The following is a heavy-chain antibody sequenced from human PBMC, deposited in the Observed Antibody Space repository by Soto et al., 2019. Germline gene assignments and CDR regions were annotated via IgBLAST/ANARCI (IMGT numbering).Heavy chain of an antibody. CDR2: IIPIFGTA. D-gene: IGHD6-13*01. J-gene: IGHJ4*02. V-gene: IGHV1-69*01. CDR1: GGTLSSYA. Sequence: QVQLVQSGAEVKKPGSSVKVSCKASGGTLSSYAISWVRQAPGQGLEWMGGIIPIFGTANYAQKFQGRVTITADESTSTAYMELSSLRSEDTAVYYCARDLGSSSWSSNPEVDYWGQGTLVTVSS. CDR3: ARDLGSSSWSSNPEVDY.